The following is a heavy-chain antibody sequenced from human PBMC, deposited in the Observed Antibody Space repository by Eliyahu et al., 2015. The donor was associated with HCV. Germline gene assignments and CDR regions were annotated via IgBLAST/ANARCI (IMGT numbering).Heavy chain of an antibody. CDR1: GLTFPYAW. J-gene: IGHJ5*02. V-gene: IGHV3-15*01. CDR2: IKTEKDGGTA. Sequence: EVQLVASGGGLVKPGGSLRXXCAXSGLTFPYAWMXWVRQAPGKRLGWVGRIKTEKDGGTAEYAAPVKGRFSISRDVSRATLFLQMNSLKAEDTAVYYCTTSLGYCTANSCYAQFDLWGQGTLVTVSS. D-gene: IGHD2-2*01. CDR3: TTSLGYCTANSCYAQFDL.